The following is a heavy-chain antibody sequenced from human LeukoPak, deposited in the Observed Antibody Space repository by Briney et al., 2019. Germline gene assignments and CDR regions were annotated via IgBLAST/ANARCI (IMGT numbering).Heavy chain of an antibody. J-gene: IGHJ4*02. Sequence: PGGSLRLSCTASGFTFGDYAMSWFRQAPGKGLEWVGFIRSKAYGGTTEYAASVKGRFTISRDDSKSIAYLQMNSLKTEDTAVYYCTRARYDILTGYPKDFDYWGQGTLVTVSS. CDR1: GFTFGDYA. V-gene: IGHV3-49*03. CDR3: TRARYDILTGYPKDFDY. D-gene: IGHD3-9*01. CDR2: IRSKAYGGTT.